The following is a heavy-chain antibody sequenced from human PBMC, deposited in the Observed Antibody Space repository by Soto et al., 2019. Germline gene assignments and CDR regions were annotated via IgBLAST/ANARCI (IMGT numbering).Heavy chain of an antibody. Sequence: QMQVVQSGPEVREPGTSVKVSCKTSGFTFTNSAVQWVRQAPGERLQWIGWIIVGGGKTNYAQELQERLTITRDLSTTPAYMELSSLRSEDTAMYYCAAELYSGCTCCSFDIWGQGTIVTVSS. CDR1: GFTFTNSA. D-gene: IGHD2-15*01. V-gene: IGHV1-58*01. CDR2: IIVGGGKT. J-gene: IGHJ3*02. CDR3: AAELYSGCTCCSFDI.